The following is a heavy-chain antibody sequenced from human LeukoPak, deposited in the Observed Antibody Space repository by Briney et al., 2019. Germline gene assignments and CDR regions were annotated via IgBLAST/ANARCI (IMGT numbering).Heavy chain of an antibody. CDR1: GGSISSGSYY. Sequence: SQTLSLTCTVSGGSISSGSYYWSWIRQPAGKGLEWIGRIYTSGSTNYNPSLKSRVTISVDTSKNQFSLKLSSVTAADTAVYYCARDFPPDIAAAGTGHDAFDIWGQGTMVTVSS. CDR3: ARDFPPDIAAAGTGHDAFDI. CDR2: IYTSGST. D-gene: IGHD6-13*01. J-gene: IGHJ3*02. V-gene: IGHV4-61*02.